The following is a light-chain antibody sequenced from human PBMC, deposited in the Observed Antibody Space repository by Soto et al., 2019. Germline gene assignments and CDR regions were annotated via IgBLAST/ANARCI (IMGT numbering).Light chain of an antibody. CDR1: SSDVGGSNY. V-gene: IGLV2-14*01. Sequence: QSALTQPASVSGSPGQAITISCTGTSSDVGGSNYVSWYQQHPGKAPKLMIDDVSNRPSGVSNRFSGSKSGNTASMTISGLQAEDEAVYYCSSYTSSSTVVFGGGTKVTVL. J-gene: IGLJ2*01. CDR2: DVS. CDR3: SSYTSSSTVV.